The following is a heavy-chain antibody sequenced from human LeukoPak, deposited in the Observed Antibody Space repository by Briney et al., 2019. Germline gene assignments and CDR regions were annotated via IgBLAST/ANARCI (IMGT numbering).Heavy chain of an antibody. D-gene: IGHD3-22*01. Sequence: GASVKVSCKAAGYTFTVYDIHWVRQAPGQLLECTSWINPNRGDTNDVQKFQGRVTMTRDTSIRTAYMELSGLRSDDTAVYYCARAGLYYDSSGYYSGWFDPWGQGTLVTVSS. CDR3: ARAGLYYDSSGYYSGWFDP. CDR1: GYTFTVYD. J-gene: IGHJ5*02. CDR2: INPNRGDT. V-gene: IGHV1-2*02.